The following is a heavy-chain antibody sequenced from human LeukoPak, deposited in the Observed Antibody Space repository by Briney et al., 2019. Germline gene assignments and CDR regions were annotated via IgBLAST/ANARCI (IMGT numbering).Heavy chain of an antibody. Sequence: SVKVSCKASGGTFSSYAISWVRQAPGQGLEWMGGIIPIFGTANYAQKFQGRVTITADESTSTAYMELSSLRSEDTAVYYCARAFRYYGSGSYQRAFDIWGQGTMVTVSS. D-gene: IGHD3-10*01. J-gene: IGHJ3*02. CDR3: ARAFRYYGSGSYQRAFDI. CDR1: GGTFSSYA. V-gene: IGHV1-69*13. CDR2: IIPIFGTA.